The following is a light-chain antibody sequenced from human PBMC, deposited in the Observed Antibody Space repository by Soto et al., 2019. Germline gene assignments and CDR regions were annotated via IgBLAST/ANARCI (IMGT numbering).Light chain of an antibody. CDR1: QSVLYSSNKKNY. J-gene: IGKJ2*01. Sequence: DIVMTQSPDSLAVSLGERATINCKSSQSVLYSSNKKNYLAWYQLKPGQPPKLLIYWASTRESGVPARFSGRGSGTDFTLTISGLQPDDFATYYCQQYKDYVYTFGQGTKVESK. CDR3: QQYKDYVYT. V-gene: IGKV4-1*01. CDR2: WAS.